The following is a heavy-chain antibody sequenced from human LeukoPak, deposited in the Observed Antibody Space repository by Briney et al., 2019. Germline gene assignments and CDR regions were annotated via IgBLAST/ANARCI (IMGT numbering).Heavy chain of an antibody. V-gene: IGHV4-59*08. CDR3: ARTLDCSSSSCSYGMDV. J-gene: IGHJ6*02. CDR2: IFYSGST. Sequence: SETLSLTCAVCGGSMSGFYWSWIRQPPGKGLEWIGYIFYSGSTNYNPSLKSRVTISVDTSKNQFSLKLSSVTAADTAVYYCARTLDCSSSSCSYGMDVWGQGTTVTVPS. D-gene: IGHD2-15*01. CDR1: GGSMSGFY.